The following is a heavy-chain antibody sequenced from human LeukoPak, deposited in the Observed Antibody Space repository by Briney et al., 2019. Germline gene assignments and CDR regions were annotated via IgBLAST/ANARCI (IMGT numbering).Heavy chain of an antibody. D-gene: IGHD6-13*01. CDR2: IYTSGST. CDR3: ARVFRVAAAGTSSGAFDI. V-gene: IGHV4-61*02. J-gene: IGHJ3*02. CDR1: GGSISSGSYY. Sequence: PSQTLSLTCTVSGGSISSGSYYWSWIRRPAGKGLEWIGRIYTSGSTNYNPSLKSRVTISVDTSKNQFSLKLSSVTAADTAVYYCARVFRVAAAGTSSGAFDIWGQGTMVTVSS.